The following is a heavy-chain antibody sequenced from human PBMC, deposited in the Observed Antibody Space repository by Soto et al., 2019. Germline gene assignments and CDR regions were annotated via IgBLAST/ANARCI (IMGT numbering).Heavy chain of an antibody. J-gene: IGHJ4*02. Sequence: SGPTLVNPTQTLTLTCTFSGFSLSTSGVGVGWIRQPPGKALEWLALIYWDDDKRYSPSLKSRLTITKDTSKNQVVLTMTNMDPVDTATYYCAHASYYDFWSGPNYFDYWGQGTLVTVSS. CDR3: AHASYYDFWSGPNYFDY. V-gene: IGHV2-5*02. CDR1: GFSLSTSGVG. CDR2: IYWDDDK. D-gene: IGHD3-3*01.